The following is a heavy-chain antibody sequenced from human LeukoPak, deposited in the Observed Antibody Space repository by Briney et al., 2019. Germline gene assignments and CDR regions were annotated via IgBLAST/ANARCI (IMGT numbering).Heavy chain of an antibody. V-gene: IGHV4-59*01. CDR2: IYYSGST. J-gene: IGHJ4*02. CDR3: ARDGDSSGYYPPGNYFDY. CDR1: GGSISSYY. Sequence: SETLSLTCTVSGGSISSYYWSWIRQPPGKGLEWIGYIYYSGSTNYNPSLKSRVTISVDTSKNQFSLKLSSVTAADTAVYYCARDGDSSGYYPPGNYFDYWGQGTLVTVSS. D-gene: IGHD3-22*01.